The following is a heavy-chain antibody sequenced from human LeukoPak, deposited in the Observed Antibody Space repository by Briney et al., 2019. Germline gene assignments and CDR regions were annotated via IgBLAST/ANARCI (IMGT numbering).Heavy chain of an antibody. CDR2: VYYSESA. CDR3: ARGGPLYYDFWSGYYLDY. V-gene: IGHV4-59*12. J-gene: IGHJ4*02. D-gene: IGHD3-3*01. Sequence: SETLSLTCTVSGGSIRSYYWSWIRQPPGKGLEWIGYVYYSESANYNPSLKSRITISVDTSKNQFSLKLSSVTAADTAVYYCARGGPLYYDFWSGYYLDYWGQGTLVTVSS. CDR1: GGSIRSYY.